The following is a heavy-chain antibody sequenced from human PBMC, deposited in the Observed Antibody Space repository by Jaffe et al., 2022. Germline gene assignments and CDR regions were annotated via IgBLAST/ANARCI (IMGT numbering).Heavy chain of an antibody. J-gene: IGHJ6*03. CDR3: AKDRAPPPLVDYYYYMDV. D-gene: IGHD6-6*01. V-gene: IGHV3-30*02. Sequence: QVQLVESGGGVVQPGGSLRLSCAASGFTFSSYGMHWVRQAPGKGLEWVAFIRYDGSNKYYADSVKGRFTISRDNSKNTLYLQMNSLRAEDTAVYYCAKDRAPPPLVDYYYYMDVWGKGTTVTVSS. CDR1: GFTFSSYG. CDR2: IRYDGSNK.